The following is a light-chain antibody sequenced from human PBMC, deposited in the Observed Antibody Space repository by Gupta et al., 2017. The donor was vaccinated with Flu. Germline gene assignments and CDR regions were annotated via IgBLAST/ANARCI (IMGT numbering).Light chain of an antibody. CDR1: ETLNHHDGKTY. J-gene: IGKJ1*01. CDR2: GVS. Sequence: VTPVHPASSDCKSSETLNHHDGKTYWYWYLQKPGQPPQLLIYGVSNRVSGVPDRFSGSGSGKDFTLTISRVEAEDVGSYYCKQNERSPRTFGQGTKVEIK. CDR3: KQNERSPRT. V-gene: IGKV2D-29*01.